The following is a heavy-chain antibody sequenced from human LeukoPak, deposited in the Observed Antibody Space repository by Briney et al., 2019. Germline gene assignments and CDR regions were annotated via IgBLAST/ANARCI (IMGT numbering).Heavy chain of an antibody. CDR2: ISGYDGRT. D-gene: IGHD2-15*01. Sequence: GESLKISCKGSGYSFTSYGISWVRQAPGQGLEWMGWISGYDGRTNYAQNFQGRVIMTTDTSTSTAYMELRSLRSDDTAVYYCARDYYCSGGSCSDCFDPWGQGTLVTVSS. J-gene: IGHJ5*02. CDR1: GYSFTSYG. CDR3: ARDYYCSGGSCSDCFDP. V-gene: IGHV1-18*01.